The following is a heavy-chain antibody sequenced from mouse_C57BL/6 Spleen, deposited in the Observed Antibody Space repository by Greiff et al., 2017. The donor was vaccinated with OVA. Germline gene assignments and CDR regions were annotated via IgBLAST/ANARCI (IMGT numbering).Heavy chain of an antibody. CDR1: GFTFSSYA. D-gene: IGHD2-1*01. V-gene: IGHV5-4*01. CDR3: ARDGDYGNYYFDY. CDR2: ISDGGSYT. J-gene: IGHJ2*01. Sequence: EVQGVESGGGLVKPGGSLKLSCAASGFTFSSYAMSWVRQTPEKRLEWVATISDGGSYTYYPDNVKGRFTISRDNAKNNLYLQMSHLKSEDTAMYYCARDGDYGNYYFDYWGQGTTLTVSS.